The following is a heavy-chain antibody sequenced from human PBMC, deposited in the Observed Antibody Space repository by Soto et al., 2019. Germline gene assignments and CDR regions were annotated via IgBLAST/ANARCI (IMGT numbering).Heavy chain of an antibody. CDR3: ARVTDASSWNYAGFDY. CDR2: ISSSGGST. D-gene: IGHD6-13*01. CDR1: GFTFSSYA. V-gene: IGHV3-23*01. Sequence: GGSLRLSCAASGFTFSSYAMSWVRQAPGKGLEWVSTISSSGGSTYYADSVKGRFTISRDKSKNTMYLQMSSLRSDDTAVYYCARVTDASSWNYAGFDYWGQGTLVTVSS. J-gene: IGHJ4*02.